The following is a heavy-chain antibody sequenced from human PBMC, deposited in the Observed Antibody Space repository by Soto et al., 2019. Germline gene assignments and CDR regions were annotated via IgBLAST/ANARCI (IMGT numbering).Heavy chain of an antibody. CDR3: ALGLRGYHIDS. Sequence: QVHLLQSGSEVKKPGSSVKVSCRASGDTLSNYAFSWVRQAPGQGLEWMGGIIPIFGTTSYAQKLQGRVILTADESTTTVYMELMSLGSEDTALYFCALGLRGYHIDSWGQGTQVTVSS. CDR1: GDTLSNYA. J-gene: IGHJ4*02. D-gene: IGHD2-15*01. CDR2: IIPIFGTT. V-gene: IGHV1-69*01.